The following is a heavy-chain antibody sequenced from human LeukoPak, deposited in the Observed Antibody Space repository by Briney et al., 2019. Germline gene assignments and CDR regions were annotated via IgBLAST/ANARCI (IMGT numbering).Heavy chain of an antibody. CDR2: INHSGST. V-gene: IGHV4-34*01. Sequence: PSETLSLTCAVYGGSFSGYYWSWIRQPPGQGLEWIGEINHSGSTNYNPSLKSRVTISVDTSKNQFSLNLNSVTAADTAVYYCARGYYYDGSGYFDYWGRGTLVTVSS. CDR1: GGSFSGYY. J-gene: IGHJ4*02. CDR3: ARGYYYDGSGYFDY. D-gene: IGHD3-22*01.